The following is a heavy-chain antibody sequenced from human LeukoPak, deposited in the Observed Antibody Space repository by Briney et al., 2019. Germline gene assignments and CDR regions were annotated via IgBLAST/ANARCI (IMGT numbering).Heavy chain of an antibody. CDR2: INSNEGSR. D-gene: IGHD4-23*01. Sequence: QPGGSLRLSCAASGFTFSSYWMHWVRQAPGKGLVWVSRINSNEGSRGYADSVRGRFTISRDNAKNTLYLQMNSLRAEDTAVYYCARDDGGNPNDAFDIWGQGTMVTVSS. V-gene: IGHV3-74*01. J-gene: IGHJ3*02. CDR1: GFTFSSYW. CDR3: ARDDGGNPNDAFDI.